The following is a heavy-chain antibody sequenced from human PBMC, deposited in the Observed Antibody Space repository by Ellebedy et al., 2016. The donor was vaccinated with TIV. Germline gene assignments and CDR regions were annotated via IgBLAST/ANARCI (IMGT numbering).Heavy chain of an antibody. D-gene: IGHD6-19*01. CDR1: GFYFGDYW. Sequence: GGPLRLSXAASGFYFGDYWMSWVRQAPGKGLEWVANIKKDGREKNYVDSVRGRFTISRDNAKNSLYLQMSSLRAEDTAVYYCARDGSIAVDGTSDYWGQGTLVTVSS. CDR2: IKKDGREK. V-gene: IGHV3-7*01. CDR3: ARDGSIAVDGTSDY. J-gene: IGHJ4*02.